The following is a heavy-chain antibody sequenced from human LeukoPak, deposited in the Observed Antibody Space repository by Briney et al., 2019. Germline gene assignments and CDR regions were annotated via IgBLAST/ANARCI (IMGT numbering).Heavy chain of an antibody. J-gene: IGHJ6*03. V-gene: IGHV1-69*05. CDR1: GGTFSSYA. D-gene: IGHD3-16*01. Sequence: GASVKVSCKASGGTFSSYAISWVRQAPGQGLEWMGGIIPIFGTANYVQKFQGRVTITTDESTSTAYMELSSLRSEDTAVYYCARKGGAGLRPGGGNYYYYMDVWGKGTTVTVSS. CDR2: IIPIFGTA. CDR3: ARKGGAGLRPGGGNYYYYMDV.